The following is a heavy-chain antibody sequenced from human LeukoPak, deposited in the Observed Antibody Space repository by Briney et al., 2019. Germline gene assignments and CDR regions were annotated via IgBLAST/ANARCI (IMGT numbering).Heavy chain of an antibody. J-gene: IGHJ4*02. CDR3: ARWEYSSSSDSRGPDY. CDR2: IYYSGST. CDR1: GGSISSSSYY. D-gene: IGHD6-6*01. V-gene: IGHV4-39*01. Sequence: SETLSLTCTVSGGSISSSSYYWGWIRQPPGKGLEWIGSIYYSGSTYYNPSLKSRVTISVDTSKNQFSLKLSSVTAADTAVYYCARWEYSSSSDSRGPDYWGQGTLVTVSS.